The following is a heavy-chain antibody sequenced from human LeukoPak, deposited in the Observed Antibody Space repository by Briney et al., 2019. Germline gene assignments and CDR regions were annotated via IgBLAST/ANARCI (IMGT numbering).Heavy chain of an antibody. J-gene: IGHJ3*02. Sequence: ASVKVSCKASGYTFTSYSIHWVRQAPGQGLEWMGIINPSGASASYAQKFQGRVTITRDTSASTAYMELSSLRSEDMAVYYCARERKNAFDIWGQGTMVTVSS. CDR2: INPSGASA. V-gene: IGHV1-46*01. D-gene: IGHD1-14*01. CDR1: GYTFTSYS. CDR3: ARERKNAFDI.